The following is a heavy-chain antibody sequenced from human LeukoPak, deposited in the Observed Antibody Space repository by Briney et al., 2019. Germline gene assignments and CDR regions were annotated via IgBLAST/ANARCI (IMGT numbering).Heavy chain of an antibody. CDR2: ISSSGRTI. CDR1: GFTLSSFE. D-gene: IGHD2-21*02. Sequence: GGSLRLSCAASGFTLSSFEMNWVRQAPGKGLEWVSYISSSGRTIYYADSVKGRFTISRDNAKNSLYLQMNSLRAEDTAVYYCARDLVVVTGISDYRGQGTLVTVSS. CDR3: ARDLVVVTGISDY. V-gene: IGHV3-48*03. J-gene: IGHJ4*02.